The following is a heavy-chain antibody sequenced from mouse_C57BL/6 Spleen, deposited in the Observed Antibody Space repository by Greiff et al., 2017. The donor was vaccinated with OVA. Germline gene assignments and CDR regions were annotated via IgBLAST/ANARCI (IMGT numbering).Heavy chain of an antibody. CDR3: ARGGEDNNYWEYFDY. D-gene: IGHD2-5*01. V-gene: IGHV1-55*01. CDR1: GYTFTSYW. CDR2: IYPGSGST. J-gene: IGHJ2*01. Sequence: VQLQQPGAELVKPGASVKMSCKASGYTFTSYWITWVKQRPGQGLEWIGDIYPGSGSTNYNEKFKSKATLTVDTSSSTAYMQLSSLTSEDSAVYYCARGGEDNNYWEYFDYWGQGTTLTVSS.